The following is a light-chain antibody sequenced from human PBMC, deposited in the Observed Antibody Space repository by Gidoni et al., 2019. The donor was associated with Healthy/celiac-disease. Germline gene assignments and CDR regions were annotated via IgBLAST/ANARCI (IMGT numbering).Light chain of an antibody. Sequence: EIVLTQYPGTLSLSPGQSATLSCRASQSISSSQLAWYQQKPGQAPRPLMYGASSRATGIPDRFSGSGSVTDFTLTISSLEPEDFAVYYCHLFGNFGGGTKVE. J-gene: IGKJ4*01. CDR3: HLFGN. V-gene: IGKV3-20*01. CDR1: QSISSSQ. CDR2: GAS.